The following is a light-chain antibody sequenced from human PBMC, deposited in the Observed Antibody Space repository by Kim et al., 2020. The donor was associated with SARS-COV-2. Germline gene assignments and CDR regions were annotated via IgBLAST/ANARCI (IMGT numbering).Light chain of an antibody. CDR1: QTISSY. CDR2: AAS. Sequence: APVGARVTIPCRASQTISSYVNWSQQTPGRASNLLIYAASSLQSGVPSRIRGSGSGTDFTLTISSLQPEDFATYYCQQSYSTPRTFGQGTKVDIK. CDR3: QQSYSTPRT. J-gene: IGKJ1*01. V-gene: IGKV1-39*01.